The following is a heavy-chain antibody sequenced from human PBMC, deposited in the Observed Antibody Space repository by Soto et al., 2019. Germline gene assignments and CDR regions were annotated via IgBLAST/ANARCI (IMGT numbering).Heavy chain of an antibody. Sequence: GGSLRLSCAASGFTIDDYTMHWVRQAPGKGLEWVSLISWDGGSTYYADSVKGRFTISRDNSKNSLYLQMNSLRTEDTALYYCAKDRSERSYYGMDVWGQGTTVTVSS. D-gene: IGHD1-26*01. V-gene: IGHV3-43*01. CDR3: AKDRSERSYYGMDV. J-gene: IGHJ6*02. CDR1: GFTIDDYT. CDR2: ISWDGGST.